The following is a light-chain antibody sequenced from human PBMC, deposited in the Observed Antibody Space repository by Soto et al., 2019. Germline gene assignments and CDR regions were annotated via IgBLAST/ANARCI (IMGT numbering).Light chain of an antibody. J-gene: IGLJ1*01. CDR1: SSDVATYNR. CDR3: CSYTNTGTFV. V-gene: IGLV2-23*02. CDR2: EVI. Sequence: QSALTQPASVSGSPGQSITITCTGTSSDVATYNRASWYQHHPGKAPKLLISEVIKRPSGVSNRFSGSKSGNTASLTISGLQAEDEAAYYCCSYTNTGTFVFGSGTKVTVL.